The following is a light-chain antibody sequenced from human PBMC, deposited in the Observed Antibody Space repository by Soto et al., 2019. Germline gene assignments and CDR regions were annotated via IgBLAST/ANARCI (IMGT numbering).Light chain of an antibody. CDR2: GTS. CDR1: QTISSNN. CDR3: QQYGSWT. J-gene: IGKJ1*01. V-gene: IGKV3-20*01. Sequence: EIVLTQSSGTLSVSPGERATLSCRASQTISSNNLAWYQQKPGQAPSLLIYGTSSRATGIPDRFSGSGSGTDFTLTISRLEPEDSAIYYCQQYGSWTFGQGTKVEI.